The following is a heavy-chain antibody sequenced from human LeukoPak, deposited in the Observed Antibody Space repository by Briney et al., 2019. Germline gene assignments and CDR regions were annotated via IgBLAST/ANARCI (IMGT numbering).Heavy chain of an antibody. CDR3: ARDARFGWDYFDS. D-gene: IGHD3-16*01. J-gene: IGHJ4*02. Sequence: SETLSLTCTVSGDSFSDYYWSWIRQPPGKGLEWIGYIFYGGGTNYTPSLQSRVTISIDTSKNRFSLRLSSVTAADTAVYYCARDARFGWDYFDSWGQGTLVIVSS. CDR2: IFYGGGT. CDR1: GDSFSDYY. V-gene: IGHV4-59*01.